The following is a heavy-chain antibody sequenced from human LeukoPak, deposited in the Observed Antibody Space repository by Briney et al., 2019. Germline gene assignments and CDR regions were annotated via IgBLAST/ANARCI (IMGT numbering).Heavy chain of an antibody. J-gene: IGHJ5*02. D-gene: IGHD1-26*01. CDR3: ARERGPRVVGVRGWFDP. CDR1: GYTFTCYY. V-gene: IGHV1-2*02. CDR2: INPNSGGT. Sequence: ASVKVSCKASGYTFTCYYMHWVRQAPGQGLEWMGWINPNSGGTNYAQKFQGRVTMTRDTSISTAYMELSRLRSDDTAVYYCARERGPRVVGVRGWFDPWGQGTLVTVSS.